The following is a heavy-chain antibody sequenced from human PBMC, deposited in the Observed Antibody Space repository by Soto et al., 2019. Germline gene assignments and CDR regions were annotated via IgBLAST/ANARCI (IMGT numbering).Heavy chain of an antibody. Sequence: QVQLVQSGAEVKKPGASVKVSCKASGYTFSSYGMSWVRQTPGQGLEWMGWISAYNGDTKYAQKFQGRISMTADTSTSTAYMELQSLRSDDTAGYYCASASSNGYVEFFQHWGQGTLVTVSS. J-gene: IGHJ1*01. V-gene: IGHV1-18*01. CDR3: ASASSNGYVEFFQH. D-gene: IGHD6-13*01. CDR1: GYTFSSYG. CDR2: ISAYNGDT.